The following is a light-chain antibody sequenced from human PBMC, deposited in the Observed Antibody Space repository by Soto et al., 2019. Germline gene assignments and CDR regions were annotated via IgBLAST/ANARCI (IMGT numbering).Light chain of an antibody. CDR3: AAWDDSRYGVV. Sequence: QSVLTQSPSASGTPGQRVIIACSGSSSNIGSNHVNWYRHLPGAAPKLLIFRSDQRPSGVPDRFSGSKSGTTASLAISGLQSGDEAYYYCAAWDDSRYGVVFGGGTQLTVL. CDR2: RSD. V-gene: IGLV1-44*01. J-gene: IGLJ2*01. CDR1: SSNIGSNH.